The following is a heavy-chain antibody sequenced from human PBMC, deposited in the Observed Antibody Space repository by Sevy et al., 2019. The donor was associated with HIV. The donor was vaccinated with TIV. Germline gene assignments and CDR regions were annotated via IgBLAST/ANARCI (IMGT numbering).Heavy chain of an antibody. Sequence: GGSLRLSCAASGFTFSSYGMHWVRQAPGKGLEWVAVIWYDGSNKYYADSVKGRFTISRDNSKNTLYLQMNSLRAEDTAVYYWARAPTAITPYFDYWGQGTLVTVSS. CDR1: GFTFSSYG. CDR3: ARAPTAITPYFDY. J-gene: IGHJ4*02. CDR2: IWYDGSNK. V-gene: IGHV3-33*01. D-gene: IGHD5-18*01.